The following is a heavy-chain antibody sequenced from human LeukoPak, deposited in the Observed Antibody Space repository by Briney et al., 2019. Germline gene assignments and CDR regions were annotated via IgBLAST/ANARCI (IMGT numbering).Heavy chain of an antibody. Sequence: PSETLSLTCAVSGYSISSGYYWGWIRQPPGRGLEWIGTIYHGGSNYYNPSLTSRVTISVDTSKNQLSLKLTSVTAADTAVYYCARYSRNGVDEIGFWGQGTLVIVSS. CDR1: GYSISSGYY. J-gene: IGHJ4*02. V-gene: IGHV4-38-2*01. D-gene: IGHD5-12*01. CDR2: IYHGGSN. CDR3: ARYSRNGVDEIGF.